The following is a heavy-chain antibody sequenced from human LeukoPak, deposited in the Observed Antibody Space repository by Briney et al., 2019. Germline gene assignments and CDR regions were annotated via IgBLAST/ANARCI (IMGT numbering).Heavy chain of an antibody. J-gene: IGHJ3*02. V-gene: IGHV3-30*03. CDR3: ATDIVVVVVATFRDAHAFDI. CDR1: GFTFSSYG. CDR2: ISYDGSNK. Sequence: GGSLRLSCAASGFTFSSYGMHWVRQAPGKGLEWVAVISYDGSNKYYADSVKGRFTISRDNSKNTLYLQMNSLRAEDTAVYYCATDIVVVVVATFRDAHAFDIWGQGTMVTVSS. D-gene: IGHD2-15*01.